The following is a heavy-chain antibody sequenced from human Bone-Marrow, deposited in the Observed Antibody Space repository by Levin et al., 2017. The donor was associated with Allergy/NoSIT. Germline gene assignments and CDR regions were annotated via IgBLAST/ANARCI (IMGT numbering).Heavy chain of an antibody. Sequence: SVKVSCKASGGTFSSYAISWVRQAPGQGLEWMGGIIPIFGTANYAQKFQGRVTITADESTSTAYMELSSLRSEDTAVYYCARGVVVPAAISSFDYWGQGTLVTVSS. CDR2: IIPIFGTA. CDR3: ARGVVVPAAISSFDY. J-gene: IGHJ4*02. CDR1: GGTFSSYA. V-gene: IGHV1-69*13. D-gene: IGHD2-2*01.